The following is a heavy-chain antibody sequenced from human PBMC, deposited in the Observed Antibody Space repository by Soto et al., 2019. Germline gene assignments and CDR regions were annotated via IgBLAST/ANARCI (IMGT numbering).Heavy chain of an antibody. J-gene: IGHJ6*02. CDR3: ARVSIMGGWYRYYYYGMDV. CDR2: IIPILGIA. V-gene: IGHV1-69*02. Sequence: GASVKVSCKASGGTFSSYTISWVRQAPGQGLEWMGRIIPILGIANYAQKFQGRVTITADKSTSTAYMELSSLRSEDTAVYYCARVSIMGGWYRYYYYGMDVWGQGTTVTVSS. CDR1: GGTFSSYT. D-gene: IGHD6-19*01.